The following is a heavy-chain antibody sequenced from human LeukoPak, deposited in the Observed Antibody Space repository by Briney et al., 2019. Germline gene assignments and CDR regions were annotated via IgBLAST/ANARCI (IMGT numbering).Heavy chain of an antibody. J-gene: IGHJ4*02. Sequence: GGSLRLSCAASGFTFSSNWMSGVRQAPGKGLEGVANISQDGSDKYYMDSVKGRFTISRDNAKNSLSLQMNSLRVEDTAVYYCARDRDCGDGGCYPHFDYWGQGVRVTVSS. CDR1: GFTFSSNW. D-gene: IGHD2-15*01. V-gene: IGHV3-7*01. CDR3: ARDRDCGDGGCYPHFDY. CDR2: ISQDGSDK.